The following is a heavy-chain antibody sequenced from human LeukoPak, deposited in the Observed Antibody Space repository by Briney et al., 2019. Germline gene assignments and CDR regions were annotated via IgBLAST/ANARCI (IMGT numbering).Heavy chain of an antibody. CDR1: GFTFSDYY. CDR3: ARIGNDILTGYLSYYYGMDV. CDR2: ISSSSSYT. V-gene: IGHV3-11*06. Sequence: GGSLRLSCAASGFTFSDYYMSWIRQAPGKGLEWVSCISSSSSYTNYADSVKGRFTISRDNAKNSLYLQMSSLRAEDTAVYYCARIGNDILTGYLSYYYGMDVWGKGTTVTVSS. D-gene: IGHD3-9*01. J-gene: IGHJ6*04.